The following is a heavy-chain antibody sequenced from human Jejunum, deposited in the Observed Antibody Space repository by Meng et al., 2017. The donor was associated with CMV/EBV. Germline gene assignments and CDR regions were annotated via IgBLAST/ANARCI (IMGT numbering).Heavy chain of an antibody. CDR2: IYHSGST. J-gene: IGHJ4*02. V-gene: IGHV4-38-2*01. CDR1: GYSISNAYD. CDR3: ARFGTGAAALFDY. D-gene: IGHD6-13*01. Sequence: SGYSISNAYDWGWIRHPPGKGLEWMGTIYHSGSTYYNPSLKSRVTMSVDTSKNQFSLRLTSVTAADTAVYYCARFGTGAAALFDYWSQGTLVTVSS.